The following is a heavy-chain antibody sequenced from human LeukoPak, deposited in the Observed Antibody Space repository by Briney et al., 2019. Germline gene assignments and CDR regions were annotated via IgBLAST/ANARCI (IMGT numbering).Heavy chain of an antibody. Sequence: SGLTLVNPTQTLTLTCTFSGFSLSTSGMRGSWVRQPPRKALEWLARIDWGEDKFYCISLKTRLTIFNDTSKNQVVLTMTNMDPVDTATYYCARMGIAAAGGAFDIWGQGTMVTVSS. CDR1: GFSLSTSGMR. D-gene: IGHD6-13*01. CDR3: ARMGIAAAGGAFDI. CDR2: IDWGEDK. J-gene: IGHJ3*02. V-gene: IGHV2-70*04.